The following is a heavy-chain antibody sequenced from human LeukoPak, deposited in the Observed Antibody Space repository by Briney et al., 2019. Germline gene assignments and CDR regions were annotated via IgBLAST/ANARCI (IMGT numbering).Heavy chain of an antibody. Sequence: EASVKVSCKASGGTFSSYAITWVRQAPGQGLEWMGRIIPIFGTANYAQKFQGRVTITTDESTSTAYMELSSLRSEDTAVYYCARVRGSSGYYYYDYWGQGTLVTVSS. V-gene: IGHV1-69*05. CDR1: GGTFSSYA. CDR2: IIPIFGTA. CDR3: ARVRGSSGYYYYDY. J-gene: IGHJ4*02. D-gene: IGHD3-22*01.